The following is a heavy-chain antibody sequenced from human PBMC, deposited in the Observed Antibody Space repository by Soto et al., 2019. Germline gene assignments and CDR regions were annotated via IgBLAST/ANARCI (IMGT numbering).Heavy chain of an antibody. J-gene: IGHJ5*02. CDR1: GFTFSSYS. Sequence: GGSLRLSCAASGFTFSSYSMNWVRQAPGKGLEWVSSISSSSSYIYYADSVKGRFTISRDNAKNSLYLQMNSLRAEDTAVYYCARDDYGGNSGWFDPWGQGTLVTVSS. CDR3: ARDDYGGNSGWFDP. D-gene: IGHD4-17*01. V-gene: IGHV3-21*04. CDR2: ISSSSSYI.